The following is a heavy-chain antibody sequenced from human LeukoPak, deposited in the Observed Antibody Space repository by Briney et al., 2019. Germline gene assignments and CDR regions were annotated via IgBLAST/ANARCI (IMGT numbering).Heavy chain of an antibody. CDR3: ARLYVVVVAATLYNWFDP. D-gene: IGHD2-15*01. Sequence: PSETLSLTCTVSGGSISSSSYYWGWIRQPPGKGPEWIGSIYYSGSTYYNPSLKSRVTISVDTSKNQFSLKLSSVTAADTAVYYCARLYVVVVAATLYNWFDPWGQGTLVTVSS. J-gene: IGHJ5*02. CDR1: GGSISSSSYY. CDR2: IYYSGST. V-gene: IGHV4-39*01.